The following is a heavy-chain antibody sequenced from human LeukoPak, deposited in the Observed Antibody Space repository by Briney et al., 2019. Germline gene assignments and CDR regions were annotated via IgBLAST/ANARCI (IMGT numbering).Heavy chain of an antibody. V-gene: IGHV4-30-4*01. J-gene: IGHJ4*02. CDR2: IYYSGST. CDR1: GGSISSGDYY. D-gene: IGHD3-3*01. CDR3: ARDGRYYDFWSGYRT. Sequence: SQTLSLTCTVSGGSISSGDYYWSWIRQPPGKGLEWIGYIYYSGSTYYNPSLKSRVTISVDTSKNQFSLKLSSVTAADTAVYYCARDGRYYDFWSGYRTWGQGTLVTVSS.